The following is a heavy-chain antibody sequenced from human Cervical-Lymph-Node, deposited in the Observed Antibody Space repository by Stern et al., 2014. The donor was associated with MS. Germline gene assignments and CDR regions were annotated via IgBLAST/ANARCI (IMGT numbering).Heavy chain of an antibody. CDR2: IVPIFGTA. CDR1: GDTFRSSA. V-gene: IGHV1-69*12. J-gene: IGHJ6*02. CDR3: ARDSTTGMDV. Sequence: QVQLVQSGAEVKTPGSSVQVSCKTSGDTFRSSAISWVRQGPGQGLEWMGGIVPIFGTANYAEKFQGRVTITADVSTNTAYMELSRLGSDDTAVYYCARDSTTGMDVWGQGTTVTVSS. D-gene: IGHD1-1*01.